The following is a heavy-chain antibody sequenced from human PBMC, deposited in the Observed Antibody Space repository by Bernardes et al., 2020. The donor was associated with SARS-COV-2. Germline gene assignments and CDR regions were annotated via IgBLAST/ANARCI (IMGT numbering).Heavy chain of an antibody. Sequence: SETLSLTCTVSGGSISSYYWTWIRQPPGKGLEWIGFMSYSGSTNYNPSLKSRVTISIDTSKIQFSLRLSSVTAADTAVYYCARGDYWFHYDSINYYYDGRCMFDLWCRGTLVTVSS. V-gene: IGHV4-59*01. J-gene: IGHJ2*01. CDR2: MSYSGST. D-gene: IGHD3-22*01. CDR3: ARGDYWFHYDSINYYYDGRCMFDL. CDR1: GGSISSYY.